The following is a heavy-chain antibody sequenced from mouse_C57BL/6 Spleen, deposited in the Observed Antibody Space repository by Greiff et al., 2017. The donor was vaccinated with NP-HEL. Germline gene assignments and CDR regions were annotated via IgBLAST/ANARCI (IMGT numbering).Heavy chain of an antibody. CDR2: IYPRSGNT. Sequence: VQLQESGAELARPGASVKLSCKASGYTFTSYGISWVKQRTGQGLEWIGEIYPRSGNTYYNEKFKGKATLTADKSSSTAYMELRSLTSEASAVYFCARGITMVVATDWFAYWGQGTLVTVSA. V-gene: IGHV1-81*01. CDR1: GYTFTSYG. CDR3: ARGITMVVATDWFAY. J-gene: IGHJ3*01. D-gene: IGHD1-1*01.